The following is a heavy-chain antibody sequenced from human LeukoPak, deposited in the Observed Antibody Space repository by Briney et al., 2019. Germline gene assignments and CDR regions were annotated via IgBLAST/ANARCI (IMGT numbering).Heavy chain of an antibody. CDR2: ISGSGGST. CDR3: AKDPATVVTESGNFDY. V-gene: IGHV3-23*01. D-gene: IGHD4-23*01. J-gene: IGHJ4*02. CDR1: GFTFSSYA. Sequence: GGSLRLSCAASGFTFSSYAMSWVRQAPGKGLEWVSAISGSGGSTYYADSVKGRFTISRDNSKNTLYLQMNSLRAEDTAVYYCAKDPATVVTESGNFDYWGQGTLVTVSS.